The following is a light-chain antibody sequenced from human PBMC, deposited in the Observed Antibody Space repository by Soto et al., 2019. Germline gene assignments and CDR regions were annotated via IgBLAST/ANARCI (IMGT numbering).Light chain of an antibody. J-gene: IGKJ5*01. V-gene: IGKV3-11*01. CDR1: QSVSNY. Sequence: EVVLTQSPATLSLSPGERATLSCRASQSVSNYLAWYQQKPGQAPRLLIYDASSRATGIPDRFSGSGSGTDFTLTISSLEPEDFAVYYCQQRSSWPLITFGQGTRLEIK. CDR3: QQRSSWPLIT. CDR2: DAS.